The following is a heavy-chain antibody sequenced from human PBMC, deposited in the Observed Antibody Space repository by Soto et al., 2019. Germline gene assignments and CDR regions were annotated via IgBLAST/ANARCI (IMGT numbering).Heavy chain of an antibody. J-gene: IGHJ6*03. D-gene: IGHD1-1*01. V-gene: IGHV3-23*01. CDR1: GFTFSSYA. CDR2: ISGSGGST. CDR3: ARRTTGDYYNYMDV. Sequence: GGSLRLSCAASGFTFSSYAMSWVRQAPGKGLEWVSAISGSGGSTYYADSVKGRFTISRDNSKNTLYLQMNSLRAEDTAVYYYARRTTGDYYNYMDVWGKGTPVTVSS.